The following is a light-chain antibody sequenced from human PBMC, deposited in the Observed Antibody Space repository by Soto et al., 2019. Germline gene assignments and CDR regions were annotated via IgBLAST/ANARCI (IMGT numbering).Light chain of an antibody. CDR3: QQNDSSPSWT. J-gene: IGKJ1*01. V-gene: IGKV3-20*01. CDR2: GAS. CDR1: QSVSSN. Sequence: EIVLTQSPGTLSLSPGERATLSRRPSQSVSSNLAWYQQKPGQAPRLLIYGASTRATGIPDRCSGSGSGTDFTLTISRLETEDFAVYYCQQNDSSPSWTFGQGTKVEIK.